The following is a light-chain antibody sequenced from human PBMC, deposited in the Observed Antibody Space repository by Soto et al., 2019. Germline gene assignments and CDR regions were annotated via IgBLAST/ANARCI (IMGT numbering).Light chain of an antibody. J-gene: IGKJ2*01. CDR3: QQYGSSPYT. V-gene: IGKV3-20*01. CDR2: AAS. CDR1: QSVSANF. Sequence: EIVLTQSPGTLSLSPGERATLSCRASQSVSANFVAWYQQKSGEPPRLFNYAASGGAAGIPDRISGSGSGTDCTRTISRLEPDYFAEYCCQQYGSSPYTFAQGTKLEI.